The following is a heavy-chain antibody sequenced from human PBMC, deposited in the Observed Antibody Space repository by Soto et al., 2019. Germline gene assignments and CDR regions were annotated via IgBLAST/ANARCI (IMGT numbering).Heavy chain of an antibody. D-gene: IGHD1-7*01. J-gene: IGHJ4*02. Sequence: GGSLRLSCTASGFTLRSHTMNWVRQAPGKGLEWVSSISSSGNFIYYADSVKGRFTVSRENANNSLYLEMNSLRAEDTAVYYCARDLQLGTFLYFFDYWGQGTLVTVSS. CDR3: ARDLQLGTFLYFFDY. V-gene: IGHV3-21*01. CDR2: ISSSGNFI. CDR1: GFTLRSHT.